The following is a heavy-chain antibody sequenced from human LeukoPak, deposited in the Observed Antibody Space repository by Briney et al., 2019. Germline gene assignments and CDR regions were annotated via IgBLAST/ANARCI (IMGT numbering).Heavy chain of an antibody. Sequence: GGSLRLSCAASGFTFSSYAMHWVRQTPGKGLEWVAVISDDGRNKYYADFVKGRFTISRDNSKNTLYLQMNSLRTEDTAVYYCARDYSGNYYKGFDYWGQGTLVTVSS. CDR1: GFTFSSYA. J-gene: IGHJ4*02. CDR2: ISDDGRNK. CDR3: ARDYSGNYYKGFDY. D-gene: IGHD1-26*01. V-gene: IGHV3-30*04.